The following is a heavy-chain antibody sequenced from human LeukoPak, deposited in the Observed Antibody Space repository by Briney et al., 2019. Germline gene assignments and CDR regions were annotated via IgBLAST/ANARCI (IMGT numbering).Heavy chain of an antibody. Sequence: GGSLRLSCAASGFTFSSYSMNWVRQAPGKGLEWVSSISSSSSYIYYADSVKGRFTISRDNAKNSLYLQMNSLRAEDTAVYYCARGRILERRRSLALDIWGQGTMVAVSS. CDR2: ISSSSSYI. CDR3: ARGRILERRRSLALDI. CDR1: GFTFSSYS. J-gene: IGHJ3*02. V-gene: IGHV3-21*01. D-gene: IGHD1-1*01.